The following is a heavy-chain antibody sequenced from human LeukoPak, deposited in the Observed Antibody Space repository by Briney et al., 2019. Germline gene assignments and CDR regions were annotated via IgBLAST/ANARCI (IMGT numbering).Heavy chain of an antibody. J-gene: IGHJ4*02. D-gene: IGHD6-13*01. CDR2: ITTATSSYI. CDR1: GFTFSNHD. V-gene: IGHV3-21*01. CDR3: AREAAAGV. Sequence: GGSLRLSCAASGFTFSNHDMNWVRQAPGKGLEWVSSITTATSSYIYYADSVKGRFTISRDDAKNSLYLQMDSLRAEDTAVYYCAREAAAGVWGQGTLVTVSS.